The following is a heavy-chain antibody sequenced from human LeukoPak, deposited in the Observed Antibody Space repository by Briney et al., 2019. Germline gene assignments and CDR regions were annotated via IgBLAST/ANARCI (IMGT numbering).Heavy chain of an antibody. CDR1: GFPFSSHG. D-gene: IGHD5-12*01. V-gene: IGHV3-23*01. CDR2: ISPGGPT. Sequence: PGGSLRLSCAGSGFPFSSHGMNWVRQAPGKGLEWVSGISPGGPTYYADSVKGRFSISRDDSKNTFYLQMINLRAEDTAVYYCAKDGAWLRFDDWGQGILVTVSS. CDR3: AKDGAWLRFDD. J-gene: IGHJ4*02.